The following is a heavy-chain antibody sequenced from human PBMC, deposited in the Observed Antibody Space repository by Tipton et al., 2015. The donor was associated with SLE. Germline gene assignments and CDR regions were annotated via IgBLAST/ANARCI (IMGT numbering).Heavy chain of an antibody. V-gene: IGHV4-59*08. Sequence: TLSLTCTVSGGSINNYYWSWIRQPPGKGLEWIGYIFYSGSTNYNPSLKSRVSMSLDTSKKQFSLRLTSVTAADTAVYYCARFSPPDLWGRGTLVTVSS. D-gene: IGHD2/OR15-2a*01. CDR2: IFYSGST. CDR1: GGSINNYY. J-gene: IGHJ2*01. CDR3: ARFSPPDL.